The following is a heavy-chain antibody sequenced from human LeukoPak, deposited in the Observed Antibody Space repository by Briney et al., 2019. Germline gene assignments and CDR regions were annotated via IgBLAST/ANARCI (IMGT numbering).Heavy chain of an antibody. D-gene: IGHD6-19*01. CDR1: GGTFSSYA. CDR2: IIPILNIA. Sequence: SVKVSCKASGGTFSSYAISWVRQAPGQGLEWMGRIIPILNIADNAQKFQGRMTITADKSTSTAYMELSSLKSEDTAVYYCARDLSAVAGTGYFDLWGRGTLVTVSS. V-gene: IGHV1-69*04. J-gene: IGHJ2*01. CDR3: ARDLSAVAGTGYFDL.